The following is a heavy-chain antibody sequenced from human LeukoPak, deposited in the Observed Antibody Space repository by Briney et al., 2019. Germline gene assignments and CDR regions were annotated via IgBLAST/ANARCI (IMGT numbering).Heavy chain of an antibody. CDR3: ARDGEGSYYYGMDV. CDR1: GGSISSYY. V-gene: IGHV4-4*07. Sequence: SSETLSLTCTVSGGSISSYYWSWIRQPAGKGLEWIGRIYTSGSTNYNPSLKSRVTMSVDTSKNQFSLKLSSVTAADTAVYYRARDGEGSYYYGMDVWGQGTTVTVSS. CDR2: IYTSGST. J-gene: IGHJ6*02. D-gene: IGHD2-21*01.